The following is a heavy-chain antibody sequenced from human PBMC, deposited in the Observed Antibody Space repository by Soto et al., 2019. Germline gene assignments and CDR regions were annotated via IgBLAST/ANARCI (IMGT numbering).Heavy chain of an antibody. CDR3: ARTSLSMYYDILTAYYIPLLEGMDV. J-gene: IGHJ6*02. V-gene: IGHV2-70*01. CDR1: GFSLSTRGMC. D-gene: IGHD3-9*01. Sequence: SGPTLVKPTQILTLTCTFSGFSLSTRGMCVSWIRQPPGKALEWLALIDWDDDKYYSTSLKTRLTISKDTSKNQVVLTMTNLDPVDTATYYCARTSLSMYYDILTAYYIPLLEGMDVWSQGTTVTVSS. CDR2: IDWDDDK.